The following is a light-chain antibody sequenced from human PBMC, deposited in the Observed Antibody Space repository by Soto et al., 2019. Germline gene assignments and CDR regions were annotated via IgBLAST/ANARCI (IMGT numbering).Light chain of an antibody. V-gene: IGLV7-46*01. Sequence: QAVVTQEPSLTVSPGGTVTLTCGSSTGAVTSGHYPYWFQQKPGQAPRTLFYDTANKLSWTPARFSVSLLGGKAALTLSGAQPEDEAEYYCLVSYSGVVIFGGGTKVTVL. CDR2: DTA. CDR1: TGAVTSGHY. CDR3: LVSYSGVVI. J-gene: IGLJ2*01.